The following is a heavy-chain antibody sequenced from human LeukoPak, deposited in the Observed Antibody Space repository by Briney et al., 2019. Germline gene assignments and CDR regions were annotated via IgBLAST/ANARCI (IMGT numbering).Heavy chain of an antibody. D-gene: IGHD3-22*01. CDR3: ARTPYYYDSSGYPSPIDY. Sequence: PSETLSLTCAVYGGSFSGYYWGWIRQPPGKGLEWIGSIYYSGSTYYNPSLKSRVTISVDTSKNQFSLKLSSVTAADTAVYYCARTPYYYDSSGYPSPIDYWGQGTLVTVSS. V-gene: IGHV4-34*01. J-gene: IGHJ4*02. CDR2: IYYSGST. CDR1: GGSFSGYY.